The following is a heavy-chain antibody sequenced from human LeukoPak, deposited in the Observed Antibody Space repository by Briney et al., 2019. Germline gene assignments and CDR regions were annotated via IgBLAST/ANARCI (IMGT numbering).Heavy chain of an antibody. J-gene: IGHJ6*02. CDR1: GFTFSSYG. V-gene: IGHV3-33*01. D-gene: IGHD3-16*01. CDR3: AREWGAYYYGMDV. Sequence: GGSLRLSCAASGFTFSSYGMHWVRQAPGKGLEWVAVIWYDGSNKYYADSVKGRFTISRDNSKNTLYLQMNSLRDEDTAVYYCAREWGAYYYGMDVWGQGTTVTVSS. CDR2: IWYDGSNK.